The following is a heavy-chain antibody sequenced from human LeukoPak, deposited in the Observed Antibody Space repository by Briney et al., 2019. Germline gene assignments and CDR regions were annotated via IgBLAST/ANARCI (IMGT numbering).Heavy chain of an antibody. Sequence: SVKVSCKASGGTFSSYAISWVRQAPGQGLEWMGRIIPILGIANYAQKFQGRVTITADKSTSTAYMELSSLRSEDTAVYYRAAGYSSSSSDYYYYGMDVWGQGTTVTVSS. J-gene: IGHJ6*02. D-gene: IGHD6-13*01. V-gene: IGHV1-69*04. CDR1: GGTFSSYA. CDR3: AAGYSSSSSDYYYYGMDV. CDR2: IIPILGIA.